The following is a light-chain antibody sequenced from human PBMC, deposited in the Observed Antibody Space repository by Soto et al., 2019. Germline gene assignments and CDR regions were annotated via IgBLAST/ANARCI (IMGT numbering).Light chain of an antibody. J-gene: IGLJ1*01. CDR2: EVS. V-gene: IGLV2-11*01. Sequence: QSFLSQPRSVSGSPVQSVTVSCTGTSGGAGYYHSFPWYQQHPGKDPKLIIYEVSDRPSGVPARFSGSKSGNTASLTISGLQAEDEDDYYCCSYAGSSXHYVVATGTKVXV. CDR3: CSYAGSSXHYV. CDR1: SGGAGYYHS.